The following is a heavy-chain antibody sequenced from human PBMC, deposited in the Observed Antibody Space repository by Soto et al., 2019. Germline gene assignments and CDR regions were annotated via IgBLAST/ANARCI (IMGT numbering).Heavy chain of an antibody. CDR1: GGSFSDYY. D-gene: IGHD2-15*01. V-gene: IGHV4-34*01. CDR2: INHSGTT. Sequence: SETLSLTCAVYGGSFSDYYWSWIRQPPGKGLEWSGEINHSGTTDYNPSLKSRVTMSVAASKNQFSLKLSSVAAADTAVYYCARLNGYCIRGSCHGHYAMDVWGQGTTVSVS. CDR3: ARLNGYCIRGSCHGHYAMDV. J-gene: IGHJ6*02.